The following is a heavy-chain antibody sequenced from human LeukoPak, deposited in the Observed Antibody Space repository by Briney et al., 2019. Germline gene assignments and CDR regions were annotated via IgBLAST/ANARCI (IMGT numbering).Heavy chain of an antibody. J-gene: IGHJ4*02. Sequence: SETLSLTCAVYGGSFSGFYWSWIRQPPGKGLEWIGEINDSGSTNYNPSRKSRVTISVDTSKNQFSLQLNSVTAADTAVYYCARVPAKTYYYDSSGYFDYWGQGTLVTVSS. D-gene: IGHD3-22*01. CDR3: ARVPAKTYYYDSSGYFDY. CDR1: GGSFSGFY. CDR2: INDSGST. V-gene: IGHV4-34*01.